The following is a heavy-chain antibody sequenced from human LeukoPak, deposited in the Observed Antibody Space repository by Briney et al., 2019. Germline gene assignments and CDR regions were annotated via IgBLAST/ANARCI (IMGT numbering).Heavy chain of an antibody. V-gene: IGHV3-48*01. CDR3: ARGPLRGSSGWSRYYYYYGMDV. Sequence: AGGSLRLSCAASGFTFSSYNMNWVRQAPGKGLEWVSYISSGSSTIYYADSVKGRFTISRDNAKNSLFLQMNSLRAEDTAVYYCARGPLRGSSGWSRYYYYYGMDVWGQGTTVTVSS. J-gene: IGHJ6*02. CDR1: GFTFSSYN. CDR2: ISSGSSTI. D-gene: IGHD6-19*01.